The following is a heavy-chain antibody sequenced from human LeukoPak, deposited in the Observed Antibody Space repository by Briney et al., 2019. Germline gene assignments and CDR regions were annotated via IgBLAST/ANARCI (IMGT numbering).Heavy chain of an antibody. V-gene: IGHV3-23*01. J-gene: IGHJ3*02. CDR1: GFTFSSYA. Sequence: GGSLRLSCAASGFTFSSYAMSWVRQAPGKGLEWVSAISGSGGSTYYADSVKGRFTISRDNSKNTLYLQMNSLRAEDTAVYYCAKFIVGATLRRDAFGIWGQGTMVTVSS. CDR3: AKFIVGATLRRDAFGI. CDR2: ISGSGGST. D-gene: IGHD1-26*01.